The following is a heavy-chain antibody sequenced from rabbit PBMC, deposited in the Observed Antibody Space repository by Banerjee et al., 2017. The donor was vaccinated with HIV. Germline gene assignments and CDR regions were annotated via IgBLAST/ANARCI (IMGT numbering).Heavy chain of an antibody. CDR3: ARDLAGVIGWNFNL. CDR1: GFDFSSSA. V-gene: IGHV1S47*01. D-gene: IGHD4-1*01. Sequence: QEQLEESGGGLVQPGGSLTLTCKASGFDFSSSAVCWVRQAPGKGLELIACIYTSSGSTWYASWVNGRFTISRSTSLNTVTLQMTSLTAADTATYFCARDLAGVIGWNFNLWGPGTLVTVS. J-gene: IGHJ4*01. CDR2: IYTSSGST.